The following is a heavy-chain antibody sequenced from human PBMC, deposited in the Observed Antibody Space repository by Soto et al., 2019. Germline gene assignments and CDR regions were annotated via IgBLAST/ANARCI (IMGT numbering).Heavy chain of an antibody. CDR2: IYHSGST. CDR3: AASIFHYGMDV. Sequence: SETLSLTCAVSGGSISSSNWWSWVRKPPGKGLEWVGEIYHSGSTNYTPSLKSRVTISVDKSKNQFSLKLSAVTAADTAVYYCAASIFHYGMDVWGQGTTVTVSS. V-gene: IGHV4-4*02. CDR1: GGSISSSNW. J-gene: IGHJ6*02.